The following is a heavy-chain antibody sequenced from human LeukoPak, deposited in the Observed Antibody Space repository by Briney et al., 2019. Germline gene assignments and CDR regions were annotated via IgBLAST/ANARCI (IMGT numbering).Heavy chain of an antibody. V-gene: IGHV4-39*07. CDR1: GGSISSSSYY. D-gene: IGHD1-26*01. Sequence: KPSGTLSLTCTVSGGSISSSSYYWGWIRQPPGKGLEWIGSIYYSGSTYYNPSLKSRVTISVDTSKNQFSLKLSSVTAADTAVYYCARRHSGSYFVYWGQGTLVTVSS. CDR3: ARRHSGSYFVY. CDR2: IYYSGST. J-gene: IGHJ4*02.